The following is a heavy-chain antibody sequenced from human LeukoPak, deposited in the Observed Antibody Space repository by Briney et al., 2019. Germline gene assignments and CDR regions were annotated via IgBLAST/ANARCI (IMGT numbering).Heavy chain of an antibody. Sequence: ASVKVSCKASGYTFTGYYTHWVRRAPGQGLEWMGWIIPNGGGTNYAQKFQGRVTMTRDTSISTAYMELSRLRSDDTAVYYCARATVVTILDYWGQGTLVTVSS. J-gene: IGHJ4*02. D-gene: IGHD4-23*01. CDR1: GYTFTGYY. CDR2: IIPNGGGT. CDR3: ARATVVTILDY. V-gene: IGHV1-2*02.